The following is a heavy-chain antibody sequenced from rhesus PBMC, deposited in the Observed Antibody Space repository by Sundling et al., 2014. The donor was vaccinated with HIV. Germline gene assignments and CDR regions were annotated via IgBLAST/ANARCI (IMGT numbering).Heavy chain of an antibody. Sequence: QVQLQESGPGLVKPSETLSLTCAVSGGSIRGYYWNWIRQPPGKGLEWIGYIGGTSGTTYYNPSLKSRVTISTDTSKKQFSLKLSPVTAADTAVYYCARNEHLEVVMSATPFHYWGPESRSPSPQ. CDR3: ARNEHLEVVMSATPFHY. V-gene: IGHV4-165*02. CDR2: IGGTSGTT. D-gene: IGHD2-39*02. J-gene: IGHJ4*01. CDR1: GGSIRGYY.